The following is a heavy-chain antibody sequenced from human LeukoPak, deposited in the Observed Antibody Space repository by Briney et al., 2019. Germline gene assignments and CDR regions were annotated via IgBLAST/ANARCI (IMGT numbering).Heavy chain of an antibody. CDR1: GLTFSTYA. V-gene: IGHV3-21*01. CDR3: ARSRSVSNYKGMDV. CDR2: ISSSSDYI. J-gene: IGHJ6*02. D-gene: IGHD5/OR15-5a*01. Sequence: GGSLRLSCAASGLTFSTYAMSWVRQAPGKGLEWVSSISSSSDYIYYADSVKGRFTISRDNARNSLYLQMNSLRAEDTAVYYCARSRSVSNYKGMDVWGQGTTVTVSS.